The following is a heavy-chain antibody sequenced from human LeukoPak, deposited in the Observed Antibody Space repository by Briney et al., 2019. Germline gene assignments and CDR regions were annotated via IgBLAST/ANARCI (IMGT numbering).Heavy chain of an antibody. J-gene: IGHJ6*03. Sequence: ASVKVSCKASGYTFTSYDINWVRQATGQGLEWMGWMNPNSGNTGYAQKFQGRVTMTRNTSISTAYMELSSLRSEDTAVYYCARTTFWSGRSPDYHHCYMDVWGKGTTVTVSS. V-gene: IGHV1-8*01. D-gene: IGHD3-3*01. CDR3: ARTTFWSGRSPDYHHCYMDV. CDR1: GYTFTSYD. CDR2: MNPNSGNT.